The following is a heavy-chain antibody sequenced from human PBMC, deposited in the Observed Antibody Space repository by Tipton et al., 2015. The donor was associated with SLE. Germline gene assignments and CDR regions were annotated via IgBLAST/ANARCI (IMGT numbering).Heavy chain of an antibody. D-gene: IGHD3-10*01. Sequence: TLSLTCTVSGGSISSYYWSWIRQPPGKGLEWIGYIYYSGSTYYNPSLKSRVTISVDTSKNQFSLKLSSVTAADTSVYYCARGHYYGSGSYPPYFDYWGQGTLVTVSS. CDR3: ARGHYYGSGSYPPYFDY. CDR1: GGSISSYY. J-gene: IGHJ4*02. CDR2: IYYSGST. V-gene: IGHV4-30-4*01.